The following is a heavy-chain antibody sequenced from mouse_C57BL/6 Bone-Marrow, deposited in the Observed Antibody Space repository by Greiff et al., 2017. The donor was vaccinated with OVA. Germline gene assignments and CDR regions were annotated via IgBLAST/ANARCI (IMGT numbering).Heavy chain of an antibody. Sequence: VQLQQPGAELVMPGASVKLSCKASGYTFTSYWMHWVKQRPGQGLEWIGEIDPSDSYTNYNQKFKGKSTLTVDKSSSTAYMQLSSLTSEDSAVYYCAREGGFDEDAMDYWGQGTSVTVSS. CDR1: GYTFTSYW. J-gene: IGHJ4*01. V-gene: IGHV1-69*01. CDR3: AREGGFDEDAMDY. CDR2: IDPSDSYT.